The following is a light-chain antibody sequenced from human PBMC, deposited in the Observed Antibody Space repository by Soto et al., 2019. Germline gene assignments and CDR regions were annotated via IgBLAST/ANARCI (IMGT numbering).Light chain of an antibody. CDR1: SGDIGTHSY. Sequence: QSALTQPASVSGSPGQSITISCTGASGDIGTHSYVSWYQQHPGKAPKLLIYEITTRPSGVSNRFSGSLSGNTASLTISGLQPDDEDVYFCSLYVSFYPLRVFGGGTKVTVL. CDR3: SLYVSFYPLRV. CDR2: EIT. J-gene: IGLJ3*02. V-gene: IGLV2-14*01.